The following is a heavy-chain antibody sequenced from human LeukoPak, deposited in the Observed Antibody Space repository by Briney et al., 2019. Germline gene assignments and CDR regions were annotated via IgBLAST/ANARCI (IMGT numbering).Heavy chain of an antibody. J-gene: IGHJ4*02. Sequence: GGSLRLFCAASGFTFSSYEMNWVRQAPGKGLEWVSYISSSGSTIYYADSVKGRFTISRDDPHNALYLQMNSLRAEDTAVYFCARGGVDYYGSGTYYLMYYFDYWGQGALVTVSS. V-gene: IGHV3-48*03. CDR1: GFTFSSYE. D-gene: IGHD3-10*01. CDR2: ISSSGSTI. CDR3: ARGGVDYYGSGTYYLMYYFDY.